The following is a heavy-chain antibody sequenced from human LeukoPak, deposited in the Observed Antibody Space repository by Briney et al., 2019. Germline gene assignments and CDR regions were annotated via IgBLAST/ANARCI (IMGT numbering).Heavy chain of an antibody. D-gene: IGHD4-17*01. CDR1: GGSISSYY. Sequence: SETLSLTCTVSGGSISSYYWSWIRQPPGKGLEWIGYIYYSGSTTYNPSLKSRVTISVDTSKNQFSLRLSSVTAADTAIYYCARVKSVDYEFDYWGQGTLATVSS. CDR2: IYYSGST. CDR3: ARVKSVDYEFDY. V-gene: IGHV4-59*01. J-gene: IGHJ4*02.